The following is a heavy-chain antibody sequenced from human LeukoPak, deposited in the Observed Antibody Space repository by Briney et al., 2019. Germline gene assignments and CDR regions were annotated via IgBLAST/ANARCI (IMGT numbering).Heavy chain of an antibody. J-gene: IGHJ6*02. V-gene: IGHV3-30-3*01. D-gene: IGHD6-13*01. CDR1: GFTFSSYA. CDR2: ISYDGSNK. Sequence: GGSLRLSCAASGFTFSSYAMHWARQAPGKGLEWVAVISYDGSNKYYADSVKGRFTISRDNSKNTLYLQMNSLRAEDTAVYYCARDEPGFSSSWYHWMDVWGQGTTVTVSS. CDR3: ARDEPGFSSSWYHWMDV.